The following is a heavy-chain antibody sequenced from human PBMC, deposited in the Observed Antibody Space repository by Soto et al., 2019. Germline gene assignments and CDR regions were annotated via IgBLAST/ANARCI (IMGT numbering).Heavy chain of an antibody. D-gene: IGHD5-12*01. Sequence: SETLSLTCTVSGGSISSSSYYWSWIRQPPGKGLEWIGEINHSGSTNYNPSPKSRVTISVDTSKNQFSLKLSSVTAADTAVYYCARRYSGYDLDYWGQGTLVTVSS. CDR2: INHSGST. CDR1: GGSISSSSYY. CDR3: ARRYSGYDLDY. J-gene: IGHJ4*02. V-gene: IGHV4-39*07.